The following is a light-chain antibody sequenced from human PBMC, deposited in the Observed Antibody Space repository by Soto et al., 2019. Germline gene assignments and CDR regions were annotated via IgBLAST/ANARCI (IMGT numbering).Light chain of an antibody. J-gene: IGKJ5*01. CDR2: GAS. CDR3: QQYGSSPPIT. CDR1: QSVSSSY. Sequence: IVLTHSRGTLSLSPKEKGKLYCRDSQSVSSSYLAWYQQKPGQAPRLLIYGASSRATGIPDRFSGSGSGTDFTLTISRLEPEDFAVYYCQQYGSSPPITFGQGT. V-gene: IGKV3-20*01.